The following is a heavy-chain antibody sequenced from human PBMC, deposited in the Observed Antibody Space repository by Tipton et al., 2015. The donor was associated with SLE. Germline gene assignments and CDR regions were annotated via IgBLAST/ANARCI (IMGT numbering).Heavy chain of an antibody. Sequence: SLRLSCAASGFRFEDFAMHWVRQAPGRGLEWVSVIYAGGATYYADSVKGRFTISRDNSKNTLYLQINSLRAEDTAVYYCARGVLSSSWTLDGMDVWGQGTTVTVSS. CDR1: GFRFEDFA. J-gene: IGHJ6*02. CDR3: ARGVLSSSWTLDGMDV. CDR2: IYAGGAT. D-gene: IGHD6-13*01. V-gene: IGHV3-53*01.